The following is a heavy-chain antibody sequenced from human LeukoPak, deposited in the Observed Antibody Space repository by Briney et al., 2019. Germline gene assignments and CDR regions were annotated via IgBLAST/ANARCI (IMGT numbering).Heavy chain of an antibody. J-gene: IGHJ4*02. CDR1: GFTFDDYA. D-gene: IGHD6-13*01. CDR3: VKDGGRDTAAAYY. V-gene: IGHV3-9*01. CDR2: ILRNSGSI. Sequence: PGGSLRLSCAASGFTFDDYAMHWVRQAPGKGLEWVSGILRNSGSIGYAGSVKGRFTISRDDAKNSLYLQMNSLRAEDTALYYCVKDGGRDTAAAYYWGQGTLVSVSS.